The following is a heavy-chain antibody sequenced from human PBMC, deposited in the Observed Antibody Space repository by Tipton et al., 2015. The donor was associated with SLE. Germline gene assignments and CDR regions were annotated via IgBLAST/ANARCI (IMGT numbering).Heavy chain of an antibody. V-gene: IGHV3-48*01. CDR2: IGSSSSHI. Sequence: QLVQSGGGLVQPGGSLRLSCAGSGFTFSSYTMNWVRQAPGKGLEWVAYIGSSSSHIYYTDSVKGRFTISRDNAENSLDLQMNSLRADDSAVYFCARGGLVSQNFYFYGLDIWGQGTTVTVSS. CDR3: ARGGLVSQNFYFYGLDI. J-gene: IGHJ6*02. CDR1: GFTFSSYT.